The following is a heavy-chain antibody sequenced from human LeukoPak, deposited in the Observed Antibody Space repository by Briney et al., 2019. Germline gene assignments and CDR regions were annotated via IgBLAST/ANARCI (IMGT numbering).Heavy chain of an antibody. V-gene: IGHV4-59*01. CDR3: ARGHFLGTGTNWFDL. CDR1: GGSISSYF. J-gene: IGHJ5*02. Sequence: PSETLSLTCTVSGGSISSYFWSWIRQPPGKGLEWIVYIYYSGSTNYNPSLKSRVTISVDTSKNQFSLKLSSVTAADTAVYYCARGHFLGTGTNWFDLWGQGTLVTVSS. D-gene: IGHD1-1*01. CDR2: IYYSGST.